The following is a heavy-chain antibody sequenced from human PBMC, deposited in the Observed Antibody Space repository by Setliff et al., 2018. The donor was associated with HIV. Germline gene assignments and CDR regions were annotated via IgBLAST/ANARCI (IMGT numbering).Heavy chain of an antibody. CDR3: ARRFGYSYGFWFFED. CDR1: GYAFGSYD. J-gene: IGHJ4*02. D-gene: IGHD5-12*01. CDR2: MNPTSGNT. Sequence: ASVKVSCKASGYAFGSYDIHWVRQVSGQGLEWVAWMNPTSGNTGSAQRFQGRVAMTRNTSITTAYLEVKSLNHDDTAIYYCARRFGYSYGFWFFEDWGQGTRVTVSS. V-gene: IGHV1-8*02.